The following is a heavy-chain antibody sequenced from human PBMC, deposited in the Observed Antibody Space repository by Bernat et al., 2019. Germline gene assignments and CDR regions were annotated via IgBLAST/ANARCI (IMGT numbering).Heavy chain of an antibody. Sequence: QVQLVESGGGVVQPGRSLRLSCAASGFTFSSYGMHWVRQAPDKGLEWVAVISYDGSNKYYADSVKGRFTISRDNSKNTLYLQMNSLRAEDTAVYYCAKDLDSYSSSWYLLYWGQGTLVTVSS. CDR1: GFTFSSYG. CDR2: ISYDGSNK. CDR3: AKDLDSYSSSWYLLY. J-gene: IGHJ4*02. V-gene: IGHV3-30*18. D-gene: IGHD6-13*01.